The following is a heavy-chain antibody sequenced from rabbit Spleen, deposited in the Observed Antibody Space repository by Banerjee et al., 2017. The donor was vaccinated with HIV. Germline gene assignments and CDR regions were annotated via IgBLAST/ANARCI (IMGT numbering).Heavy chain of an antibody. Sequence: QVQLVESGGGLVQPTGSLTLTCKASGFSFGDRDVMCWVRQAPGKGLEWIACINAATGKPVYATWAKGRFTISSTSPTTVTLRMTSLTAADTATYFCARDTGTSFSSYGMDLWGQGTLVTVS. CDR2: INAATGKP. J-gene: IGHJ6*01. CDR1: GFSFGDRDV. CDR3: ARDTGTSFSSYGMDL. V-gene: IGHV1S45*01. D-gene: IGHD8-1*01.